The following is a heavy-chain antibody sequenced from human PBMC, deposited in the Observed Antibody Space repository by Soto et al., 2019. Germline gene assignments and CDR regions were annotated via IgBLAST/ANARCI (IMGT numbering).Heavy chain of an antibody. J-gene: IGHJ4*02. D-gene: IGHD6-13*01. CDR3: ASSSSWHIIDY. CDR2: IHYSGSA. V-gene: IGHV4-39*01. Sequence: QLQLQESGPGLVGPSETLSLTCTVSGGSISSSGYYWGWIRQPPGKGLEWIGPIHYSGSAYYNPSLRSRATIAVDTSNNQFSLKVNSVTAADTAVYYCASSSSWHIIDYWGQGTLVIVSS. CDR1: GGSISSSGYY.